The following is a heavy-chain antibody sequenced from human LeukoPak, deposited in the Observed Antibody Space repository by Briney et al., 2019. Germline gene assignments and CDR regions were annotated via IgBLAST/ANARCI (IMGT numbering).Heavy chain of an antibody. CDR3: ARAYDSGSYVFDY. CDR2: IIPIFGTA. D-gene: IGHD1-26*01. V-gene: IGHV1-69*05. Sequence: ASVKVSCKASGGTFSSYAISWVRQAPGQGLEWMGGIIPIFGTANYAQKCQGRVTITTDESTSTAYMELSSLRSEDTAVYYCARAYDSGSYVFDYWGQGTLVTVSS. CDR1: GGTFSSYA. J-gene: IGHJ4*02.